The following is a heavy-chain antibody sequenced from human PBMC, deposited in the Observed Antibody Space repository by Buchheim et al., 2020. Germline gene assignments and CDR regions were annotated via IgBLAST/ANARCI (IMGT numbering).Heavy chain of an antibody. CDR2: IYYSGST. CDR1: DGSISSYY. Sequence: QVQLQESGPGLVKPSETLSLTCLVSDGSISSYYWSWIRQPPGKGLEWIGYIYYSGSTNYNPSLKSRHNISVDTSKNQVSLELRSVTAADTAVYYCARVGWTIRGYYFDYWGQGTL. V-gene: IGHV4-59*01. J-gene: IGHJ4*02. CDR3: ARVGWTIRGYYFDY. D-gene: IGHD2-15*01.